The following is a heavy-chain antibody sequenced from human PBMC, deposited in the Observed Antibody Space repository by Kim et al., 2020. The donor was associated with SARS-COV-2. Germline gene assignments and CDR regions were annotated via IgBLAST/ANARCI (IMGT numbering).Heavy chain of an antibody. V-gene: IGHV4-39*01. Sequence: YYNPSLKSRVTISVDTSRNQFSLKLSSVTAADTAVYFCTTMDISMVRGLRWGQGTLVTVSS. J-gene: IGHJ4*02. D-gene: IGHD3-10*01. CDR3: TTMDISMVRGLR.